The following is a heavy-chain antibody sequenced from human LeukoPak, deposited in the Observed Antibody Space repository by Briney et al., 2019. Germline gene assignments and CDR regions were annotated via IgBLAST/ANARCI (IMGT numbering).Heavy chain of an antibody. CDR3: AKAYGGYESHYYYYGMDV. J-gene: IGHJ6*02. CDR1: GFTFSYYS. CDR2: ISYDGSNE. V-gene: IGHV3-30*18. Sequence: PGGSLRLSCAASGFTFSYYSMHWVRQAPGKGLEWVVVISYDGSNEYYADSVKGRFTISRDNSKNTLYLQMNSLRAEDTAVYYCAKAYGGYESHYYYYGMDVWGQGTTVTVSS. D-gene: IGHD5-12*01.